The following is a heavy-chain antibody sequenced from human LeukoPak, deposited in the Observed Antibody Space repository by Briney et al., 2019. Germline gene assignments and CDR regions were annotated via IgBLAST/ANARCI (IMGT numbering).Heavy chain of an antibody. D-gene: IGHD2-15*01. CDR3: ARLGYCGGGSCYSRGSFAF. CDR1: GYTFTNYW. Sequence: GESLKISCKASGYTFTNYWIGWVRQMPGKGLELMGIIYPGDSDTRYSPSFQGQVTISADKSITTAYLRWSSLKASDTAMCYCARLGYCGGGSCYSRGSFAFWGQGTLVTVSS. V-gene: IGHV5-51*01. CDR2: IYPGDSDT. J-gene: IGHJ4*02.